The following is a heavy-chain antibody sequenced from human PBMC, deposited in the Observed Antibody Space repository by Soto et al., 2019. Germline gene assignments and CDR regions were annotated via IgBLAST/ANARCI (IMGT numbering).Heavy chain of an antibody. J-gene: IGHJ5*02. CDR1: GYTFTGYY. CDR2: INPNSGGT. V-gene: IGHV1-2*02. D-gene: IGHD6-13*01. CDR3: ARDGYRRSLSLEWFDP. Sequence: ASVKVSCKASGYTFTGYYMHWVLQAPGQGLEWMGWINPNSGGTNYAQKFQGRVTMTRDTSISTAYMELSRLRSDDTAVYYCARDGYRRSLSLEWFDPWGQGTLVTVSS.